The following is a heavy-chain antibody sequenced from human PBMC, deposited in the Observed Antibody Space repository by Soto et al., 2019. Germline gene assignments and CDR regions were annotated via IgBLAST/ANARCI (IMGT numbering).Heavy chain of an antibody. V-gene: IGHV1-2*02. CDR2: INPNSGGT. D-gene: IGHD6-6*01. CDR1: GYTFTGYY. CDR3: ARALYSSSSPYYYGMDV. Sequence: ASVKVSCKASGYTFTGYYMHWVRQAPGQGLEWMGWINPNSGGTNYAQKFQGGVTMTRDTSISTAYMELSRLRSDDTAVYYCARALYSSSSPYYYGMDVWGQGTTVTVSS. J-gene: IGHJ6*02.